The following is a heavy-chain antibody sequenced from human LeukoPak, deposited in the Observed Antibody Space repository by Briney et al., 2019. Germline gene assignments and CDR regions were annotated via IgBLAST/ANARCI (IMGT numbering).Heavy chain of an antibody. J-gene: IGHJ6*03. CDR1: GYTFSDFA. Sequence: ASVKVSCKASGYTFSDFAMNWVRQAPGQGLEWMGWINTNTGKPTYAQGFSGRFVFSLDTSVSTAYLHISSLKAEDSAVYYCATPGGGLYYYFYYMAVWGEGTTVTVSS. V-gene: IGHV7-4-1*02. D-gene: IGHD3-10*01. CDR2: INTNTGKP. CDR3: ATPGGGLYYYFYYMAV.